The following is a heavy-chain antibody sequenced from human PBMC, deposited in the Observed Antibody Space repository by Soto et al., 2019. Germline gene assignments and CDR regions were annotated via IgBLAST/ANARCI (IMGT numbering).Heavy chain of an antibody. CDR3: ARGLWSFDY. D-gene: IGHD5-18*01. J-gene: IGHJ4*02. V-gene: IGHV3-33*01. CDR2: IWLDGSNK. Sequence: QVQLVESGGGVVQPGRSLRLSCAASGFTFSSYGMHWVRQAPGKGLEWVAVIWLDGSNKYYADSVKGRFTISRDNSKNTLYLQMNSMRAEDTAVYYCARGLWSFDYWGQGNLVTVSS. CDR1: GFTFSSYG.